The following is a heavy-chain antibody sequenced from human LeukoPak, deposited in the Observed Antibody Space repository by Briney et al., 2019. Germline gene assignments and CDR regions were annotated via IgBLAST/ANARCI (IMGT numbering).Heavy chain of an antibody. V-gene: IGHV3-9*01. CDR1: GFIFDDYA. CDR3: AINGGGDSGYGNFDY. J-gene: IGHJ4*02. Sequence: GGSLRLSCAASGFIFDDYAMHWVRQVPGKGLEWVSGINWNSDSIGYADSVEGRFTTSRDNAKNSLYLQMNSLRAEDTAFYYCAINGGGDSGYGNFDYWGQGTLVTVSS. D-gene: IGHD5-12*01. CDR2: INWNSDSI.